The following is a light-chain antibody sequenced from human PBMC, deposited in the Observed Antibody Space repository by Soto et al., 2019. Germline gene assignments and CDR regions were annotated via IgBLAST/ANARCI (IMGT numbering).Light chain of an antibody. J-gene: IGKJ3*01. Sequence: DIVMTQSPLSLPVTPGEPASISCRSSQSLLFSNGYNYLDWYLQKPGQSPQLLISLGSNRAPGVPDRFSGSGSGTDFTLNISRVEAEDVGVYYCMQGVQTPFTFGPGTKVDIK. CDR3: MQGVQTPFT. V-gene: IGKV2-28*01. CDR2: LGS. CDR1: QSLLFSNGYNY.